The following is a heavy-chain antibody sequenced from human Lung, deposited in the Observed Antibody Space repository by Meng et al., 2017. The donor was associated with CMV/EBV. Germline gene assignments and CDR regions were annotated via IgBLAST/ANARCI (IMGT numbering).Heavy chain of an antibody. V-gene: IGHV6-1*01. CDR3: ARDRGFVVVTSGNCFDP. CDR2: TYYRSQWYN. Sequence: SQXXXLTXDISGESISSNNVAWNWIRQSPSRGLEWLGRTYYRSQWYNDYAVSVKSRITINPDTSKNQFSLHLNSVTPEDTAVYYCARDRGFVVVTSGNCFDPXGQGXLVTVSS. CDR1: GESISSNNVA. J-gene: IGHJ5*02. D-gene: IGHD2-21*02.